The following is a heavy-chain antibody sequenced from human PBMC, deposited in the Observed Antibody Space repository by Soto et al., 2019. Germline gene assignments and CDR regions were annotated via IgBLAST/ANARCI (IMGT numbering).Heavy chain of an antibody. J-gene: IGHJ4*02. CDR3: ARMDYGGNSAVNLFDY. Sequence: QVTLKESGPVLVKPTETLTLTCTVSGFSLSNARMGVSWIRQPPGKALEWLAHIFSNDEKSYSTSLKSRLTNSKDTSKSQVVLTMTNMDPVDTATYYCARMDYGGNSAVNLFDYWGQGTLVTVSS. CDR2: IFSNDEK. CDR1: GFSLSNARMG. V-gene: IGHV2-26*01. D-gene: IGHD4-17*01.